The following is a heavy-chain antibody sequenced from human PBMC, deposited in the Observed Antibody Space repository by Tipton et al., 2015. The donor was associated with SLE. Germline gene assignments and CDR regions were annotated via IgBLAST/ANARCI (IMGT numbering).Heavy chain of an antibody. CDR1: GYSFTSYW. V-gene: IGHV5-51*03. Sequence: QLVQSGAEVKKPGESLKISCKGSGYSFTSYWIGWVRQMPGKGLEWMGIIYPGDSDTRYSPSFQGQVTISADKSISTAYLQWSSLMASDTAMYYCARPFQTPNEFLPGAFDIWGQGTMVTVSS. J-gene: IGHJ3*02. CDR3: ARPFQTPNEFLPGAFDI. D-gene: IGHD3-9*01. CDR2: IYPGDSDT.